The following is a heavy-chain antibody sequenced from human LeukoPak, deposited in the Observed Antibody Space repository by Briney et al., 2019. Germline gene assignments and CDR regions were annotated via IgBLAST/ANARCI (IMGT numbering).Heavy chain of an antibody. J-gene: IGHJ5*02. CDR2: IYYSGST. CDR1: GGSISSGDYY. Sequence: SETLSLTCTVSGGSISSGDYYWSWIRQPPGKGLEWIGYIYYSGSTYYNPSLKSRVTISVDTSKNQFSLKLSSVTAADTAVYYCAREGRYCGGDCYGIGWFDPWGQETLVTVSS. D-gene: IGHD2-21*01. V-gene: IGHV4-30-4*08. CDR3: AREGRYCGGDCYGIGWFDP.